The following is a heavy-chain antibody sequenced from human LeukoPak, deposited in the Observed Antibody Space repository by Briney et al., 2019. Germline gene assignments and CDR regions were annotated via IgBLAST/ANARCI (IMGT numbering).Heavy chain of an antibody. V-gene: IGHV4-39*01. CDR2: IYYSGST. D-gene: IGHD2-15*01. J-gene: IGHJ4*02. CDR3: ASYCSGGSCYVRPFDY. Sequence: SETLSLTCTVSGGSISSPTYHWGWIRQPPGKGLEWIGSIYYSGSTYYNPSLKSRVTISVDTSKNQFSLKLSSVTAADTAVYYCASYCSGGSCYVRPFDYWGQGTLVTVSS. CDR1: GGSISSPTYH.